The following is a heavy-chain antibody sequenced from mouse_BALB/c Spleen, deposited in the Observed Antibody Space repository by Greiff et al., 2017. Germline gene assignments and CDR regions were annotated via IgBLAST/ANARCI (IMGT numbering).Heavy chain of an antibody. V-gene: IGHV3-2*02. CDR2: ISYSGST. J-gene: IGHJ4*01. Sequence: DVKLQESGPGLVKPSQSLSLTCTVTGYSITSDYAWNWIRQFPGNKLEWMGYISYSGSTSYNPSLKSRISITRDTSKNQFFLQLNSVTTEDTATYYCARYDYGGDYAMDYWGQGTSVTVSS. CDR1: GYSITSDYA. CDR3: ARYDYGGDYAMDY. D-gene: IGHD2-4*01.